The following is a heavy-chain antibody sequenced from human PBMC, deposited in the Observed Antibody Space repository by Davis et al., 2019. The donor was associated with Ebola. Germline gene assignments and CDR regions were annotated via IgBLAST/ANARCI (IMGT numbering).Heavy chain of an antibody. D-gene: IGHD2-2*02. CDR2: INHSGST. CDR3: ARDRYRRVDY. J-gene: IGHJ4*02. CDR1: GGSISSSSYY. Sequence: SETLSLTCTVSGGSISSSSYYWGWIRQPPGKGLEWIGEINHSGSTNYNPSLKSRVTISVDTSKNQFSLKLSSVTAADTAVYYCARDRYRRVDYWGQGTLVTVSS. V-gene: IGHV4-39*07.